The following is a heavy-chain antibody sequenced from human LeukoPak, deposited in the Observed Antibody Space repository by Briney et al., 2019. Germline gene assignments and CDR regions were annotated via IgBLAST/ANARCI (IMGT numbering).Heavy chain of an antibody. J-gene: IGHJ4*02. CDR1: GFTFSSYW. CDR3: ARGATYYDFWSGYYMLDY. V-gene: IGHV3-74*01. CDR2: INSSGSST. D-gene: IGHD3-3*01. Sequence: GGSLRLSCAASGFTFSSYWMHWVRQAPGKGLVWVSRINSSGSSTSYADSVKGRFTISRDNAKNTLYLQMNSLRAEDTAVYYCARGATYYDFWSGYYMLDYWGQGNLVTVSS.